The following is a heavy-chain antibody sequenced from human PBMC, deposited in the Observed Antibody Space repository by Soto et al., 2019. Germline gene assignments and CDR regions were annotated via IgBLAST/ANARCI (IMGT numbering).Heavy chain of an antibody. CDR1: GLTFSSYS. CDR3: ARVYDYYYMDV. Sequence: GGSLRLSCAASGLTFSSYSMNWVRQAPGKGLEWVSYISSSSSTIYYADSVKGRFTISRDNAKNSLYLQMNSLRAEDTAVYYCARVYDYYYMDVWGKGTTVTVSS. V-gene: IGHV3-48*01. J-gene: IGHJ6*03. CDR2: ISSSSSTI.